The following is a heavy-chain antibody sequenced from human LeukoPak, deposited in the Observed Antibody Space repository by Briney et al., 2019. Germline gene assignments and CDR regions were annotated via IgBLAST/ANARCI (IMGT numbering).Heavy chain of an antibody. CDR3: ARGNRGYDDAFDI. Sequence: SETLSLTCTVSGGSISSYYWSWSRQPPGKGLEWIGYIYYSGSTNYNPSLKSRVTISVDTSKNQFSLKLSSVTAADTAVYYCARGNRGYDDAFDIWGQGTMVTVSS. J-gene: IGHJ3*02. CDR2: IYYSGST. D-gene: IGHD1-14*01. V-gene: IGHV4-59*01. CDR1: GGSISSYY.